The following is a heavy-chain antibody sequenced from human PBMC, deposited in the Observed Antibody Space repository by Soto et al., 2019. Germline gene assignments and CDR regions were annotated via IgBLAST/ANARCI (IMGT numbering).Heavy chain of an antibody. CDR2: IYYSGST. CDR3: ARLSIAGSIDY. J-gene: IGHJ4*02. D-gene: IGHD6-6*01. CDR1: GGSISSSSYY. Sequence: SETLSLTCTVSGGSISSSSYYWGWIRQPPGKGLEWIGSIYYSGSTYYNPSLKSRVTISVDTSKNQFSLKLSSVTAADTAVYYCARLSIAGSIDYWGQGTLVTVSS. V-gene: IGHV4-39*01.